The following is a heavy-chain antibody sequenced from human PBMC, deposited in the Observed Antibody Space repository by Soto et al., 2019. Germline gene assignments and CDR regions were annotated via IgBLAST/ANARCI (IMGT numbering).Heavy chain of an antibody. J-gene: IGHJ6*02. V-gene: IGHV3-23*01. CDR1: GFTFSGYA. CDR2: ISGSGGST. D-gene: IGHD6-13*01. Sequence: PGGSLRLSCGASGFTFSGYAMIWVRQAPGKGLEWVSAISGSGGSTYYADSVKGRFTISRDNSKNTLYLQMNSLRAEDTAVYYCAKAMNFIAAARYGMDVWGQGTTVTVSS. CDR3: AKAMNFIAAARYGMDV.